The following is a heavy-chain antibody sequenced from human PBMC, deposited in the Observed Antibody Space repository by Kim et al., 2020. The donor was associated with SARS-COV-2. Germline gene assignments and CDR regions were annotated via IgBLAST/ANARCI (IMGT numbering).Heavy chain of an antibody. CDR1: GGSFSTYA. CDR2: IIPLFGTT. Sequence: SVKVSCKTSGGSFSTYAMNWVRQAPGQGLEWMGAIIPLFGTTEYTQKFQGRITMTANESTSTSFLELNSLGSDDTAVYYCAKSLVELERLSAFDIWGQGTVVTVSS. J-gene: IGHJ3*02. V-gene: IGHV1-69*13. CDR3: AKSLVELERLSAFDI. D-gene: IGHD1-1*01.